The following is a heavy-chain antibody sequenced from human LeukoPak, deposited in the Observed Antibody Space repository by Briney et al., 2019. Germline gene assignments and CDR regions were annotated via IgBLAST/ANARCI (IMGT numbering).Heavy chain of an antibody. CDR3: ARDKRVYSGGMDV. CDR2: ISSGSSYI. J-gene: IGHJ6*02. D-gene: IGHD4-11*01. Sequence: PGGSLRLSCAASGFTFSTYSMNWVRQAPGKGLEWVSSISSGSSYIYYADSVKGRFTISRDNAKNTLYLQMNSLRAEDTAVYYCARDKRVYSGGMDVWGQGTTVTVSS. V-gene: IGHV3-21*06. CDR1: GFTFSTYS.